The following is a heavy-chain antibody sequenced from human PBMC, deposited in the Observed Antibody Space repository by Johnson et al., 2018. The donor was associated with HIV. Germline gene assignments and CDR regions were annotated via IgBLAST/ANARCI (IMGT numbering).Heavy chain of an antibody. D-gene: IGHD1-26*01. V-gene: IGHV3-30*14. CDR3: ARSSGSYLDDAFYI. CDR2: ISYDGSNK. Sequence: QVQLVESGGGVVQPGRSLRLSCAASGFTFSSYAMHWVRQAPGKGLEWVAVISYDGSNKYYADSVKGRFTISRENAKNTLYLQMNSLRAEDTAVYYCARSSGSYLDDAFYIWGQGTMVTVSS. J-gene: IGHJ3*02. CDR1: GFTFSSYA.